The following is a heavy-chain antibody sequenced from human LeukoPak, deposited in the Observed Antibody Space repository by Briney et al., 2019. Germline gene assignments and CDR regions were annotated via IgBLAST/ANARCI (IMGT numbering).Heavy chain of an antibody. Sequence: PGGSLRLSCAASGFTFSSYAMSWVRQAPGKGLEWVSAISGSGSSTYYADSVKGRFTISRDNSKNTLYLQMNSLRAEDTAVYYCARKEETHDAFDIWGQGTMVTVSS. CDR1: GFTFSSYA. J-gene: IGHJ3*02. CDR3: ARKEETHDAFDI. CDR2: ISGSGSST. V-gene: IGHV3-23*01.